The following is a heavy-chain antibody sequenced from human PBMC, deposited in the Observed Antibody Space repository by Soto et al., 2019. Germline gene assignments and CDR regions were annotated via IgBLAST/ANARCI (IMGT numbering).Heavy chain of an antibody. V-gene: IGHV2-5*01. Sequence: QITLKESGPTLVKPTQTLTLTCTFSGFSLSTSGVGVGWIRQPPGKALEWLALIYWNDDKRYSPSLKSRLTITKDTSKNQVVLTMTNMDPVDTATYYCAHTVSYGRKKYFQHWGQGTLVTVSS. CDR3: AHTVSYGRKKYFQH. D-gene: IGHD1-26*01. CDR1: GFSLSTSGVG. CDR2: IYWNDDK. J-gene: IGHJ1*01.